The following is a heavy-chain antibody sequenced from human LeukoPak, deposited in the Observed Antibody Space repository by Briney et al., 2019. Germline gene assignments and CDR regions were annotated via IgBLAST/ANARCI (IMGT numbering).Heavy chain of an antibody. J-gene: IGHJ5*02. CDR2: IYYSGST. D-gene: IGHD2/OR15-2a*01. CDR3: TSVTGLNWFDP. Sequence: KTSETLSLTCTLSGRSLSSYYWSWIRQPPGRGLEWIGYIYYSGSTNYNPSLKSRVTISVETSKNQFSLKLSSVTAADTAVYYCTSVTGLNWFDPWGQGTLVTVSS. CDR1: GRSLSSYY. V-gene: IGHV4-59*01.